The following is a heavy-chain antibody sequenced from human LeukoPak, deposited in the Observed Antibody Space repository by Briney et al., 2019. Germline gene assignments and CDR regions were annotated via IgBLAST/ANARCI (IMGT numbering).Heavy chain of an antibody. D-gene: IGHD6-6*01. CDR2: ISSSSSYI. CDR3: ARVVSSAFDI. Sequence: GGSLRLSCAASGFTFSSYSMNWVRQAPGKGLEWVSSISSSSSYIYYADSVKGRFTISRDNAKNSLYLRMNSLRAEDTAVYYCARVVSSAFDIWGQGTMVTVSS. V-gene: IGHV3-21*01. CDR1: GFTFSSYS. J-gene: IGHJ3*02.